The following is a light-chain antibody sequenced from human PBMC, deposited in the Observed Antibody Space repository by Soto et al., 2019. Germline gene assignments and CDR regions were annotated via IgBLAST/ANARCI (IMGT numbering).Light chain of an antibody. J-gene: IGLJ3*02. Sequence: QSALTQPASVPGSPGQSITISCTGTSSDVGDYNFVSWYQQHPGKAPKLMIYEVSNRPSGVSNRFSGSKSGNTASLTISGLQAEDEADYYCSSYTTSSTWVFGGGTKLTVL. CDR2: EVS. CDR1: SSDVGDYNF. V-gene: IGLV2-14*01. CDR3: SSYTTSSTWV.